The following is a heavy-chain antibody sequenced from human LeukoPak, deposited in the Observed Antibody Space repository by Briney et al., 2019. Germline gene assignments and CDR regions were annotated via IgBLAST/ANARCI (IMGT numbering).Heavy chain of an antibody. D-gene: IGHD3-22*01. V-gene: IGHV4-61*08. Sequence: SETLSLTCTVSGGSISSGDYYWSWIRQPPGKGLEWIGYIYYSGSTNYNPSLKSRVTISVDTSKNQFSLKLSSVTAADTAVYYCAGGYYDSSGYYPGDYWGQGTLVTVSS. CDR3: AGGYYDSSGYYPGDY. CDR1: GGSISSGDYY. J-gene: IGHJ4*02. CDR2: IYYSGST.